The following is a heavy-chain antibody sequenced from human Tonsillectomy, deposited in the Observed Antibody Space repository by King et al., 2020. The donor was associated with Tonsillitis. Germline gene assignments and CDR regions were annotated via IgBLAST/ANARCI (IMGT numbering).Heavy chain of an antibody. CDR3: AREVRYGDYEGFDY. J-gene: IGHJ4*02. CDR1: GFTVSSNY. CDR2: IYSGGST. V-gene: IGHV3-53*01. Sequence: VQLVESGGGLIQPGGSLRLSCAASGFTVSSNYMSWVRQAPGKGLEWVSVIYSGGSTYYADSVKGRFGISRDNSKNTVYLQMNSLRAEDTAVYYCAREVRYGDYEGFDYWGQGTLVAVSS. D-gene: IGHD4-17*01.